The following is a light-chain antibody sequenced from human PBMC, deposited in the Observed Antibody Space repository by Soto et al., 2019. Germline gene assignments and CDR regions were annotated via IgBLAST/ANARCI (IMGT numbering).Light chain of an antibody. CDR3: QQYNNWPRT. Sequence: EIVMTQSPATLSVSPAERATLSRRGIQSVRSNLTRYQQKPGQAPRLLINGAPAGATGLPARFSGSGSGPEFTLTISSLQSEDFAVYYCQQYNNWPRTFGQGTKVDIK. CDR2: GAP. J-gene: IGKJ1*01. CDR1: QSVRSN. V-gene: IGKV3-15*01.